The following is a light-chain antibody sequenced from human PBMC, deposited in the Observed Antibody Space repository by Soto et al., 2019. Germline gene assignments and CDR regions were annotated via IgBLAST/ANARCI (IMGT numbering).Light chain of an antibody. CDR1: QTISSW. CDR3: PPYNSYSEA. Sequence: DSQMTHAPSTLSGSVGDRVTITFLASQTISSWLAWYQQKPGKAPKLLIYKASTLKSGVPSRFSGSGSGTEFTLTIRSLQPDDFATYYCPPYNSYSEAFGQGTTVHIK. J-gene: IGKJ1*01. CDR2: KAS. V-gene: IGKV1-5*03.